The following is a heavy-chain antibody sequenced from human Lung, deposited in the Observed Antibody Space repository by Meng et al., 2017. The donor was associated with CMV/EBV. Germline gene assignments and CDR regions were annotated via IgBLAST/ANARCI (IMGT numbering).Heavy chain of an antibody. V-gene: IGHV4-30-4*08. J-gene: IGHJ4*02. CDR2: IYYSWST. CDR3: ARALDTAMVTFDY. D-gene: IGHD5-18*01. Sequence: QGELWGAGSGLVKPSQTLSLTCTVSGCSISSGDYYWSWIRQPPGKGLEWIGYIYYSWSTYYNPSLKSRVTISVDTSKNQFSLKLSSVTAADTAVYYCARALDTAMVTFDYWGQGTLVTVSS. CDR1: GCSISSGDYY.